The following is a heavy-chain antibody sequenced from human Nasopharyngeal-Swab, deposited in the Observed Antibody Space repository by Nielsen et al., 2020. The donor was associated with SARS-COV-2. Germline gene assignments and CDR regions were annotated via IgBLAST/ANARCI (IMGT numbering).Heavy chain of an antibody. CDR3: AKASQFLWFGQFRNDAFDV. CDR1: GFIFSDYY. CDR2: VSRGGESI. V-gene: IGHV3-11*04. D-gene: IGHD3-10*01. J-gene: IGHJ3*01. Sequence: GESLKISCAASGFIFSDYYMTWIRQVPGKGLEWVSFVSRGGESIYYADSVKGRFTISRDNAKNSVYLQMNSLRAEDSAVYYCAKASQFLWFGQFRNDAFDVWGRGTMVTVSS.